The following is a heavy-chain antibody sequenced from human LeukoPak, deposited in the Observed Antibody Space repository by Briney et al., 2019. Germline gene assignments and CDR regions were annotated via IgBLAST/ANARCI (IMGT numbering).Heavy chain of an antibody. CDR3: AKDQKQWLVQDAFDI. J-gene: IGHJ3*02. CDR1: GFAFSSYA. CDR2: ISGSGGST. Sequence: PGGSLRLSCAASGFAFSSYAMSWVRQAPGKGLEWVSAISGSGGSTYYADSVKGRFTISRDNSKNTLYLQMNSLRAEDTAVYYCAKDQKQWLVQDAFDIWGQGTMVTVSS. V-gene: IGHV3-23*01. D-gene: IGHD6-19*01.